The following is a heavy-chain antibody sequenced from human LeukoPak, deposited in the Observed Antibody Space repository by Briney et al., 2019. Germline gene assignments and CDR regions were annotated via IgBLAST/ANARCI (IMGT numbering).Heavy chain of an antibody. CDR2: MIPILGIP. CDR3: ARETTIAVACYYYYFGMDV. V-gene: IGHV1-69*04. Sequence: GAAVTVSCKASGGTFSSYAISWVGQAPGQGGEGMGRMIPILGIPNYAQKFQGRVTITADKSTSTAYLALSSLRSDDTAVYYCARETTIAVACYYYYFGMDVWGQGPTVTVSS. J-gene: IGHJ6*02. D-gene: IGHD6-19*01. CDR1: GGTFSSYA.